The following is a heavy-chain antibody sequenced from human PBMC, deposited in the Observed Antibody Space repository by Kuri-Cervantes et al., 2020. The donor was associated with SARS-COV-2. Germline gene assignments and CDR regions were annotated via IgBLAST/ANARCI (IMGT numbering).Heavy chain of an antibody. CDR1: GYTFTDYY. J-gene: IGHJ4*02. CDR3: ARVRQNDFQAFDY. CDR2: INPNGGGT. Sequence: ASVKGTCKASGYTFTDYYIHWVRQAPGQGLEWMGWINPNGGGTNYAQKFQGRVTTTRGTSITTAYMELSRLRFDDTAVYYCARVRQNDFQAFDYWGQGTLVTVSS. V-gene: IGHV1-2*02. D-gene: IGHD3-3*01.